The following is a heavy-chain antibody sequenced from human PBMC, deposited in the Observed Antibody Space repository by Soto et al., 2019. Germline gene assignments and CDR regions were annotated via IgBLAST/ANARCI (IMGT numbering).Heavy chain of an antibody. CDR2: KYYGGIT. V-gene: IGHV4-31*11. CDR3: ARELGHGGFNVFAY. D-gene: IGHD4-17*01. Sequence: QVQLQESGPGLVKPSQTLSLTCAVSGDSISRGGFYWSWIRQHPGKGLEWIGYKYYGGITKYNPSLTSRLTXXVXPXXNLLSLMLPSVTAADTAVYYCARELGHGGFNVFAYWGQGSLVIVSS. J-gene: IGHJ4*02. CDR1: GDSISRGGFY.